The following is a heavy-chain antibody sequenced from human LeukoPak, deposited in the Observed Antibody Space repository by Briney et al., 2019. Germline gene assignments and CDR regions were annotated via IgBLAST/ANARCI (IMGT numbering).Heavy chain of an antibody. V-gene: IGHV3-23*01. CDR1: GFTFSSYA. Sequence: GGSLRHSCAASGFTFSSYAMSWVRQAPGKGLEWVSAISGSGGSTYYADSVKGRFTISRDNAKNSLYLQMNSLRVEDTAVYYCARDLRWLQLDYWGQGTLVTVSS. J-gene: IGHJ4*02. CDR2: ISGSGGST. D-gene: IGHD5-24*01. CDR3: ARDLRWLQLDY.